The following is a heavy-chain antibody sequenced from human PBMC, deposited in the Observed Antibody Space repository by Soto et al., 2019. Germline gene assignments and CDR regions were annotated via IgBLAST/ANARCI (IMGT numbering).Heavy chain of an antibody. CDR3: ARGDQLRRPHYYSSYGMDV. CDR1: VGSISSGDYY. J-gene: IGHJ6*02. CDR2: IYYSGST. V-gene: IGHV4-30-4*01. D-gene: IGHD1-1*01. Sequence: SETLSLTCTVSVGSISSGDYYWSWIRQPPWKGLEWIGYIYYSGSTYYNPSLKSRVTISVDTSKNQFSLKLSSVTAADTAVYYCARGDQLRRPHYYSSYGMDVWCQGTTVIVSS.